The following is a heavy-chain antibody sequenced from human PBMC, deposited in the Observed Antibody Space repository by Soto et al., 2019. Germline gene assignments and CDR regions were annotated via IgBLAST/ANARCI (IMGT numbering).Heavy chain of an antibody. D-gene: IGHD3-10*01. CDR2: INHSGST. J-gene: IGHJ4*02. V-gene: IGHV4-34*01. CDR3: ARHNEGSGSTYFDY. Sequence: PSETLSLTCAVSGWSGGSFSGYSWSWIRPPPGKGLEWNGEINHSGSTNYNPSLKSRVTISVDTSKNQFSLKLSSVTAADAAVYYGARHNEGSGSTYFDYWGKGTLV. CDR1: GWSGGSFSGYS.